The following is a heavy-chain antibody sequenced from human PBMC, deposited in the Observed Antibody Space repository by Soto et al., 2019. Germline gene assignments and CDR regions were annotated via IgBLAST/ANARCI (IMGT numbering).Heavy chain of an antibody. D-gene: IGHD1-26*01. CDR2: ISSDGSYQ. CDR3: AKGGEVGGVLGDH. V-gene: IGHV3-30*18. J-gene: IGHJ4*02. Sequence: QVQLVESGGGVVQPGTSLRLSCEASGFAFNKFGMHWVRQAPGKWLEWVAFISSDGSYQYYADSVQGRLTITRDNSMNTLNMQLNSPRREDTAVYYCAKGGEVGGVLGDHWGQGTLVTFSS. CDR1: GFAFNKFG.